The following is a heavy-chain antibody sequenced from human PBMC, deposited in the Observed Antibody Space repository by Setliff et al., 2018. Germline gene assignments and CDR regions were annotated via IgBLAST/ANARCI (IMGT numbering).Heavy chain of an antibody. V-gene: IGHV3-23*03. J-gene: IGHJ4*02. D-gene: IGHD1-7*01. CDR2: IYRGDRST. CDR3: AKPRLELRWGFEY. CDR1: GFTFTDYA. Sequence: ESLRLSCVASGFTFTDYAMSWVRQAPGKGLEWVSTIYRGDRSTFYADSVQGRFIIFRDGSKNTLYLQMDSLRGEDTAVYYCAKPRLELRWGFEYWGQGTPVTVSS.